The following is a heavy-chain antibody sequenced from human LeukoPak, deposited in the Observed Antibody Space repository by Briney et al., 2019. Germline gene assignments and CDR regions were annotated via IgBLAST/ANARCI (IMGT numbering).Heavy chain of an antibody. D-gene: IGHD4-17*01. CDR3: AKGGDYALDY. CDR2: IQYDGRNI. J-gene: IGHJ4*02. CDR1: GLSDSSSG. V-gene: IGHV3-30*02. Sequence: GGALRLSCAASGLSDSSSGIHWVRQAPGKGQDWLAFIQYDGRNIYYADSVKGRFTMSRDNSKNTLTMFLQMNSLRVEDTAVYYCAKGGDYALDYWGQGTLVTVSS.